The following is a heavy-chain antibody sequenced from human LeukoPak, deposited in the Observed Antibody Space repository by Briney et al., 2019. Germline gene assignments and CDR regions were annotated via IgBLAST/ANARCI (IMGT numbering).Heavy chain of an antibody. CDR3: ARDLPYYDYVWGSYRYTDYFDY. V-gene: IGHV3-74*01. Sequence: GGSLRLSCAASGFTFSSYWMHWVRQAPGKGLVWVSRINSDGSSTTYADSVKGRFTISRDNAKNTLYLQMNSLRAQDTAVYYCARDLPYYDYVWGSYRYTDYFDYWGQGTLVTVSS. D-gene: IGHD3-16*02. J-gene: IGHJ4*02. CDR1: GFTFSSYW. CDR2: INSDGSST.